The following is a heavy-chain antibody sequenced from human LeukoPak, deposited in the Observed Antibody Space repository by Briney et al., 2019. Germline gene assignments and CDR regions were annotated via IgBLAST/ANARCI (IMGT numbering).Heavy chain of an antibody. D-gene: IGHD2-21*02. CDR3: ARPTYCGSNCYFNFDY. CDR1: GYTFATYF. J-gene: IGHJ4*02. V-gene: IGHV1-2*02. Sequence: GASVKLSCKTSGYTFATYFMHWVRHAPGQGLEWRGDIKPNSGVTNYAQKFRGRVTMTWDTSISTDYIELSGLTSDDTAIYYCARPTYCGSNCYFNFDYWGQGTLVTVSS. CDR2: IKPNSGVT.